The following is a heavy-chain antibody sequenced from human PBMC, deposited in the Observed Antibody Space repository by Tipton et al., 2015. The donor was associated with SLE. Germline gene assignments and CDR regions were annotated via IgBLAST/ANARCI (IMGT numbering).Heavy chain of an antibody. D-gene: IGHD5-24*01. V-gene: IGHV4-34*01. CDR2: IYHSGST. CDR1: GGSFSGYS. CDR3: ARGDGYNFDY. J-gene: IGHJ4*02. Sequence: TLSLTCAVYGGSFSGYSWSWIRQPPGKGLEWIGYIYHSGSTFYNPSLKSRVTISVDTSKNQFSLKLSSVTAADTAVYYCARGDGYNFDYWGQGTLVTVSS.